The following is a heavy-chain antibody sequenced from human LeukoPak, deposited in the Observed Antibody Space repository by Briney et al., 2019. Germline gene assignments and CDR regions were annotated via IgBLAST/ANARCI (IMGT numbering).Heavy chain of an antibody. V-gene: IGHV1-18*01. Sequence: ASVKVSCKVSGNTFRSYGIIWVRQAPGQGLEWVGWISGYDGKRNYAEKFKDRVTLTTDTSTITAYIELRSLRSDDTAVYYCARDSDSQISGYGLHWGQGTLVTVSS. CDR2: ISGYDGKR. D-gene: IGHD3-22*01. J-gene: IGHJ1*01. CDR1: GNTFRSYG. CDR3: ARDSDSQISGYGLH.